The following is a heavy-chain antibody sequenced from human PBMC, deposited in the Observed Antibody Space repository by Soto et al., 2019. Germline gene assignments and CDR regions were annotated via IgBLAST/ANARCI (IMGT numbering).Heavy chain of an antibody. CDR3: AKSAGDRAYYYVDY. Sequence: GGSLRLSCAASGFTFSNYAMYWVRQAPGKGLEWVSTLSSSDDSTYYADSVKGRFTISRDSSKNTLYLQMNSLRAEDTAIYYCAKSAGDRAYYYVDYWGQGTLVTVSS. CDR2: LSSSDDST. J-gene: IGHJ4*02. D-gene: IGHD3-16*01. V-gene: IGHV3-23*01. CDR1: GFTFSNYA.